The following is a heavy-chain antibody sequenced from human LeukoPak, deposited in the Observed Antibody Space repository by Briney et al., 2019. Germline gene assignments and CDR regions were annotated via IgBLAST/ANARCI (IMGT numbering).Heavy chain of an antibody. CDR3: ATDGVLTIFGVVIPFYY. CDR1: GYTFTGYY. D-gene: IGHD3-3*01. V-gene: IGHV1-24*01. J-gene: IGHJ4*02. CDR2: FDPEDGET. Sequence: APVKVSCKASGYTFTGYYMHWVRQAPGKGLEWMGGFDPEDGETIYAQKFQGRVTMTEDTSTDTAYMELSSLRSEDTAVYYCATDGVLTIFGVVIPFYYWGQGTLVTVSS.